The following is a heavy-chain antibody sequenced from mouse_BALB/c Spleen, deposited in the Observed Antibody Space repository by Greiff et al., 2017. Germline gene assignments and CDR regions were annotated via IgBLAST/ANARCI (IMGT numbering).Heavy chain of an antibody. CDR1: GFTFSSYG. J-gene: IGHJ3*01. CDR2: INSNGGST. V-gene: IGHV5-6-3*01. CDR3: ARDGRAWFAY. Sequence: EVHLVESGGGLVQPGGSLKLSCAASGFTFSSYGMSWVRQTPDKRLELVATINSNGGSTYYPDSVKGRFTISRDYAKNTLYLQMSSLKSDDTAMYYCARDGRAWFAYWGQGTLVTVSA.